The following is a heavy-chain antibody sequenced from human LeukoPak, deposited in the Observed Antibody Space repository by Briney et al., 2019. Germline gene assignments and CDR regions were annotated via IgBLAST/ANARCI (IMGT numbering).Heavy chain of an antibody. J-gene: IGHJ4*02. D-gene: IGHD4-23*01. CDR2: ISGGGSST. V-gene: IGHV3-23*01. CDR3: ATVFESVVTPNDY. CDR1: GFTFSTYA. Sequence: QPGGSLRLSCAASGFTFSTYAMTWVRQAPGKGLDWVSAISGGGSSTYYADSVKGRFTISRDNSKNTLYLQMNSLRAEDTAVYYCATVFESVVTPNDYWGQGTLVTVSS.